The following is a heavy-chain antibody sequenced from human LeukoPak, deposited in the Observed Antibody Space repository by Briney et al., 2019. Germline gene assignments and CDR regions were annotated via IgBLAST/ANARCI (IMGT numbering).Heavy chain of an antibody. J-gene: IGHJ4*02. CDR3: ARDRLGKLEFDY. D-gene: IGHD1-1*01. V-gene: IGHV1-69*04. CDR2: IIPILGIA. CDR1: GGTFSSYA. Sequence: ASVKVSFKASGGTFSSYAISWVRQAPGQGLEWMGRIIPILGIANYAQKFQGRVTITADKSTSTAYMELSSLRSEDTAVYYCARDRLGKLEFDYWGQGTLVTVSS.